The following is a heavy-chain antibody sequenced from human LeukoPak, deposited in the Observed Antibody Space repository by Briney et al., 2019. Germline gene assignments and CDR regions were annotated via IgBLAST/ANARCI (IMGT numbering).Heavy chain of an antibody. CDR2: ISNSGSPI. J-gene: IGHJ4*02. CDR1: GFTFDSYS. V-gene: IGHV3-48*01. Sequence: PGGSLSLSCVVSGFTFDSYSMNWVRQAPGKGLEWISYISNSGSPIYYADSVKGRFTISRDKDKSSLYLQMNSLAADDTAAYYCARGLALGLTVTPKAFDYWGQGTLVTVSS. D-gene: IGHD4-11*01. CDR3: ARGLALGLTVTPKAFDY.